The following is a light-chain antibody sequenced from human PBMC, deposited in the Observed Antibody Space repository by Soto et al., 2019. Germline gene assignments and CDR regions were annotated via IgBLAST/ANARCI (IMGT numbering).Light chain of an antibody. CDR2: DAS. Sequence: FVLTQSPGTLSLSPVEAATVSCRARQTVRNNYLAWYQQKPGQAPRLLIYDASSRATGIPDRFSGGGSGTDFTLTISSLQPEDFAVYYCQQDYNLPLTFGGGTKVDIK. J-gene: IGKJ4*01. V-gene: IGKV3-20*01. CDR1: QTVRNNY. CDR3: QQDYNLPLT.